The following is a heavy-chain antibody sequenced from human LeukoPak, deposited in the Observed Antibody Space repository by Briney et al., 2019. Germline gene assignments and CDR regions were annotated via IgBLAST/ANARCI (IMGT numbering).Heavy chain of an antibody. D-gene: IGHD6-13*01. Sequence: ASVKVSCKASGYTFTGYYIHWMRQAPGQGLEWMGWINPNTGGTNYAQKFQGRVTMTRDTSVSTAYMDLSRLTSDDTAVYYCARGSSPVYYWGQGTLVTVSS. CDR3: ARGSSPVYY. J-gene: IGHJ4*02. CDR2: INPNTGGT. CDR1: GYTFTGYY. V-gene: IGHV1-2*02.